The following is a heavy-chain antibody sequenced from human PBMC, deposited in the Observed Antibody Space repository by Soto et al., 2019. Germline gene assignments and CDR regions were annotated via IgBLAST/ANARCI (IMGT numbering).Heavy chain of an antibody. D-gene: IGHD1-26*01. Sequence: GGPVKVSCKASGYTFNSYDINWVGQASGQGLEWMGWMNPNSGNTGYAQKFQGRVTMTRNTSISTAYMELSSLRSEDTAVYYCALAYYVDSGYWGQGTLVTVSS. CDR2: MNPNSGNT. CDR3: ALAYYVDSGY. J-gene: IGHJ4*02. V-gene: IGHV1-8*02. CDR1: GYTFNSYD.